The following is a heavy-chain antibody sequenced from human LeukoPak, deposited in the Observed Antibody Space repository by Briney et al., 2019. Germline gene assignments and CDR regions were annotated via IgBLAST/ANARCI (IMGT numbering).Heavy chain of an antibody. Sequence: GGSLRLSCAASGFTVSSNYMSWVRQAPGKGLEWVSVIYSGGSTYYADSVKGRFTISRDNSKNTLYLQMNSLRAEDTAVYYCATRRATVTTSYFDYWGQGTLVTVSS. CDR1: GFTVSSNY. J-gene: IGHJ4*02. CDR3: ATRRATVTTSYFDY. V-gene: IGHV3-53*01. CDR2: IYSGGST. D-gene: IGHD4-17*01.